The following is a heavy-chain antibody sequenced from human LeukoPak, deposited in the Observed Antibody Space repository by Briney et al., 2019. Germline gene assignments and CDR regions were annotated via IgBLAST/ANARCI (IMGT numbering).Heavy chain of an antibody. Sequence: GGSLRLSCAASGFTFSSYAMSWVRQAPGKGLEWVSSISNSGGRTFYTDSVKGRFTISRDNSKITLYLQMNSLRAEDTAVYYCAKSYNGYESKPDYWGRGTLVTVSS. CDR1: GFTFSSYA. CDR2: ISNSGGRT. CDR3: AKSYNGYESKPDY. D-gene: IGHD5-12*01. J-gene: IGHJ4*02. V-gene: IGHV3-23*01.